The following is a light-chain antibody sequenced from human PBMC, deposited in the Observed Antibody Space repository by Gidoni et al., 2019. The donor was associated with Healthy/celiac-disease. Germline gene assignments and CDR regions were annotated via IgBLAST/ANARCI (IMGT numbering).Light chain of an antibody. CDR1: QSVSSSY. Sequence: IVLTQSPGTLSLSPGETATLSCRASQSVSSSYLAWYQQKPGQAPRLLIYGASSRATGIPDRFSGSGSGTDFTLTISRLEPEDFAVYYCQQYGSSPKITFXXXTRLEIK. CDR3: QQYGSSPKIT. V-gene: IGKV3-20*01. J-gene: IGKJ5*01. CDR2: GAS.